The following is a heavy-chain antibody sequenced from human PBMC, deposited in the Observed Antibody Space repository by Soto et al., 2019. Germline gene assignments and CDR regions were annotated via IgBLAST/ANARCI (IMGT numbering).Heavy chain of an antibody. CDR2: IYYSGST. V-gene: IGHV4-59*01. CDR3: ARDSPRRWLQNYFDA. J-gene: IGHJ4*02. D-gene: IGHD5-12*01. CDR1: GASISSYY. Sequence: SETLSLTCTGSGASISSYYWSWIRQPPGKGLEWIGYIYYSGSTNYNPSLKSRVTISVDTSKNQFSLKVSSVTAADTAVYYCARDSPRRWLQNYFDAWGQGTLVTVSS.